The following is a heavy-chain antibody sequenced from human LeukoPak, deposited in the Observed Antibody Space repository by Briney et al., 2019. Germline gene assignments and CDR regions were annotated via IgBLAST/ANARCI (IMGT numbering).Heavy chain of an antibody. J-gene: IGHJ4*02. Sequence: PGGSLRLSCAASGFTFSSYSMNWVRQAPGKGLEWVSSISSSSSYIYYADSVKGRFTISRDKAKNSLYLQMNSLRAEDTAVYYCASTLHVVVPAAIGYFDYWGQGTLVTVSS. CDR3: ASTLHVVVPAAIGYFDY. D-gene: IGHD2-2*02. CDR2: ISSSSSYI. CDR1: GFTFSSYS. V-gene: IGHV3-21*01.